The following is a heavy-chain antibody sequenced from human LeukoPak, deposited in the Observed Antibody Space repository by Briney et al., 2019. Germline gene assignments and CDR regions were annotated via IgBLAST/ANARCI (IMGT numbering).Heavy chain of an antibody. CDR1: GGSVSSGSYY. Sequence: PSETLSLTCTVSGGSVSSGSYYWSWIRQPPGKGLEWIGYIYYSGSTNYNPSLKSRVTISVDTSKNQFSLKLSSVTAADTAVYYCARAPRITIFGVVIIRFDPWGQGTLVTVSS. V-gene: IGHV4-61*01. J-gene: IGHJ5*02. CDR3: ARAPRITIFGVVIIRFDP. CDR2: IYYSGST. D-gene: IGHD3-3*01.